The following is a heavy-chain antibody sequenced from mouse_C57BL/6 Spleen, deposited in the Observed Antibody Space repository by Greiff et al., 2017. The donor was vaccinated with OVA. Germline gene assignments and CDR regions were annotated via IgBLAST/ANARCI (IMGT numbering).Heavy chain of an antibody. CDR3: AKRDAMDY. Sequence: EVKLMESGGGLVKPGGSLKLSCAASGFTFSDYGMHWVRQAPEKGLEWVAYISSGSSTIYYADTVKGRFTISRDNAKNTLFLQMTSLRSEDTAMYYCAKRDAMDYWGQGTSVTVSS. CDR1: GFTFSDYG. V-gene: IGHV5-17*01. CDR2: ISSGSSTI. J-gene: IGHJ4*01.